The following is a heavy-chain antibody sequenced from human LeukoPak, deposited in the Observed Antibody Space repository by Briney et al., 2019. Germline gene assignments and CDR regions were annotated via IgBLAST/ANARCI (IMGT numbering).Heavy chain of an antibody. CDR1: GFTFSSYS. D-gene: IGHD3-16*01. CDR3: ARGLGELGSYFDC. Sequence: ASVKLSCKASGFTFSSYSISWVRQAPGQGLEWMGRIIPIFGTANYAQKFQGRVTITTDKSTSTAYMELSSLRSEDTAVYYCARGLGELGSYFDCWGQGTLVTVSS. J-gene: IGHJ4*02. V-gene: IGHV1-69*05. CDR2: IIPIFGTA.